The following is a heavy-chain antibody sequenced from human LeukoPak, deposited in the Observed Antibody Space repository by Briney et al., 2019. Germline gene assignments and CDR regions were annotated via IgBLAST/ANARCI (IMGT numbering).Heavy chain of an antibody. CDR2: IYFSGST. D-gene: IGHD2-15*01. V-gene: IGHV4-39*01. CDR1: GCSISSNIYY. J-gene: IGHJ4*02. CDR3: ARLGYCSGGSCHHDY. Sequence: KSSETLSLTCTVSGCSISSNIYYWAWIRQPPGKGLEWIGTIYFSGSTYYNPSLKSRVTISVDTSKNQFSLKLTSVTAADTAVYYCARLGYCSGGSCHHDYWGQGTLVTVSS.